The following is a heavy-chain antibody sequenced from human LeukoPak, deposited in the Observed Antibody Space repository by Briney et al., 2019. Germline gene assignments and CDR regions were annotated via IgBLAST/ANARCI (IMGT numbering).Heavy chain of an antibody. J-gene: IGHJ6*02. CDR1: GGTFSSYA. CDR3: ARDVIAAAANYYYCGMDV. CDR2: IIPILGIA. D-gene: IGHD6-13*01. V-gene: IGHV1-69*04. Sequence: ASVKVSCKASGGTFSSYAISWVRQAPGQGLEWMGRIIPILGIANYAQKFQGRVTITADKSTSTAYMELSSLRSEDTAVYYCARDVIAAAANYYYCGMDVWGQGTTVTVSS.